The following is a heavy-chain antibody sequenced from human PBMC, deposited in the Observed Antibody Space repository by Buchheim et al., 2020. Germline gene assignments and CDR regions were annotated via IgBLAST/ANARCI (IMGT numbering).Heavy chain of an antibody. CDR2: ISSSSSTI. D-gene: IGHD3-3*01. V-gene: IGHV3-48*01. CDR3: ARDSVDFWSGYYMDY. CDR1: GFTFSSYS. Sequence: EVQLVESGGGLVQPGGSLRLSCAASGFTFSSYSMNWVRQAPGKGLEWVSYISSSSSTIYYADSVKGRFTISRDNAKDSLYLQMNSLRAEDTAVYYCARDSVDFWSGYYMDYWGQGTL. J-gene: IGHJ4*02.